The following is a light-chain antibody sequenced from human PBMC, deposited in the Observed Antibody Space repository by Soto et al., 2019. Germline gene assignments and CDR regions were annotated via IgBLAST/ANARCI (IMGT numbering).Light chain of an antibody. CDR2: GAS. CDR1: QSVSSSY. V-gene: IGKV3-20*01. CDR3: QHYRTS. Sequence: EIVLTQSPGTLSLSPGERATLSCRASQSVSSSYLAWYQQKPGQAPRQLIYGASSRATGIPDRFSGSGSGIDFTLTITRLEDEDFAVYYCQHYRTSFGGGTRLEIK. J-gene: IGKJ4*01.